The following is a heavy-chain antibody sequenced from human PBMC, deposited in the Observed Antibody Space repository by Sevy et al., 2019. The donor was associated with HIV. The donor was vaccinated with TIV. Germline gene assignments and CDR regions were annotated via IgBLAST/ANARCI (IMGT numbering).Heavy chain of an antibody. CDR2: NYYSGST. Sequence: SETLSLTCTVSGGSISSSSYYWGWIHQPPGKGLEWIGSNYYSGSTYYNPSLKSRVTISVDTSKNQFSLKLSSVTAADTAVYYCARHPPRGKLGEYYYYYYGMDVWGQGTTVTVSS. V-gene: IGHV4-39*01. D-gene: IGHD7-27*01. CDR3: ARHPPRGKLGEYYYYYYGMDV. CDR1: GGSISSSSYY. J-gene: IGHJ6*02.